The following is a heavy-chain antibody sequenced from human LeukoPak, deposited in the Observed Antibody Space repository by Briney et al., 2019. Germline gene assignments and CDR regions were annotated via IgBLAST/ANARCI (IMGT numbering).Heavy chain of an antibody. Sequence: ASVKVSCKASGGAFSSYAVSWVRQAPGQGLEWMGGFIPILGIPNYAQKSQGRVTITADESTSTANMELSSLRSEDTAVYYCARGEQAGLWFGDTALHHWGQGTLVTVSS. J-gene: IGHJ1*01. CDR2: FIPILGIP. V-gene: IGHV1-69*10. D-gene: IGHD3-10*01. CDR3: ARGEQAGLWFGDTALHH. CDR1: GGAFSSYA.